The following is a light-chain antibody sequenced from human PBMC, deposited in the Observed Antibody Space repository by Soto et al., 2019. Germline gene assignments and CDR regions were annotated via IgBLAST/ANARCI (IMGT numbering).Light chain of an antibody. Sequence: EIVLTQSPGTLSLSPGERATLSCRASQSVTTSYVAWYQQKPGQAPRLFIYGASSRATGIPDRFSGSGSGTDFPLIISRLEREDFAVYYFQQYDNSPPTFGVGTKVAIK. CDR3: QQYDNSPPT. J-gene: IGKJ4*01. CDR1: QSVTTSY. CDR2: GAS. V-gene: IGKV3-20*01.